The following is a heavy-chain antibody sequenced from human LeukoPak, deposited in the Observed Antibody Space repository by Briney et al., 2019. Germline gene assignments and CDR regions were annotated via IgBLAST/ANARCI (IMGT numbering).Heavy chain of an antibody. CDR2: ISSSGSTI. CDR3: ARDGAGGGRYFDY. J-gene: IGHJ4*02. D-gene: IGHD1-26*01. Sequence: PGGSLRLSCAASGFTFSSYSMNWVRQAPGKGLEWALYISSSGSTIYYADSVKGRFTISRDNAKSSLYLQMNSLRAEDTAVYYCARDGAGGGRYFDYWGQGALVTVSS. CDR1: GFTFSSYS. V-gene: IGHV3-48*01.